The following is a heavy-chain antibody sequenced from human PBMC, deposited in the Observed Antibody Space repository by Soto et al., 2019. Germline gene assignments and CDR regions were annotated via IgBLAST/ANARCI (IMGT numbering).Heavy chain of an antibody. D-gene: IGHD3-10*01. CDR3: ARQRRGAYYYYYGMDV. J-gene: IGHJ6*02. CDR2: IDPSDSYT. Sequence: HGESLKISCKGSGYSFTSYWISWVRQMPGKGLEWMGRIDPSDSYTNYSPSFQGHVTISADKSISTAYLQWSSLKASDTAMYYCARQRRGAYYYYYGMDVWGQGTTVTVSS. CDR1: GYSFTSYW. V-gene: IGHV5-10-1*01.